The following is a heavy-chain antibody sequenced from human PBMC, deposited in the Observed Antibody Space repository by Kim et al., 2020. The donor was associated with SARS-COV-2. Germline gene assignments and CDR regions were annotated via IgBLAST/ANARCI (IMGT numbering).Heavy chain of an antibody. V-gene: IGHV3-43*01. J-gene: IGHJ4*02. D-gene: IGHD6-13*01. CDR3: AKDIVSAAAGTLDY. Sequence: ADSVKGRITISRDNSKNSLYLQMNSLRTEDTAFYYCAKDIVSAAAGTLDYWGQGTLVTVSS.